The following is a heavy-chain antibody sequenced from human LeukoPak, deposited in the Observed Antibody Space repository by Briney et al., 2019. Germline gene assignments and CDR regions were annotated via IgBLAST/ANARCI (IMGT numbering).Heavy chain of an antibody. CDR2: IYYSGST. V-gene: IGHV4-59*12. J-gene: IGHJ4*02. CDR1: GGSISSYY. CDR3: ARDYDYVWGSYRYTGGLDY. Sequence: SETLSLTCTVSGGSISSYYWSWIRQPPGKGLEWIGYIYYSGSTNYNPSLKSRVTISVDTSKNQFSLKLSSVTAADTAVYYCARDYDYVWGSYRYTGGLDYWGQGTLVTVSS. D-gene: IGHD3-16*02.